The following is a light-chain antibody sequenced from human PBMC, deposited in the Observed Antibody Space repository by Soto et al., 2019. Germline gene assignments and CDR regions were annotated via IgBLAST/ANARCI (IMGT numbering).Light chain of an antibody. CDR3: CSYAGSSTDV. V-gene: IGLV2-23*01. CDR1: SSDVGSYNL. Sequence: QSVLTQPASVSGSPGQSITISCTGTSSDVGSYNLVSWYQQHPGKAPKLMIYEGSKWPSGVSNRFSGSKSGNTASLTISGLQAEDEADYYCCSYAGSSTDVFGTGTKVTVL. J-gene: IGLJ1*01. CDR2: EGS.